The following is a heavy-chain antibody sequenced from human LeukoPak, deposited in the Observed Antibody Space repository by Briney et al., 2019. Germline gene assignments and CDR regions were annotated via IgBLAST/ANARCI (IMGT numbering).Heavy chain of an antibody. V-gene: IGHV3-72*01. CDR2: TTNKAHSYTT. D-gene: IGHD2-15*01. J-gene: IGHJ4*02. Sequence: PGGSLRLSCAVSGFTLSDHNMDWVRQAPGKGLEWVGRTTNKAHSYTTEYAASVKGRFTISSDDSQNSLYLQMNSLKTEDTAVYYCARAPSGLDYWGQGILVTVSS. CDR3: ARAPSGLDY. CDR1: GFTLSDHN.